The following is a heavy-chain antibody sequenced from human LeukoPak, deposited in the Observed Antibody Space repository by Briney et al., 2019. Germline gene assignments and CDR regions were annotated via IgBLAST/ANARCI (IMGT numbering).Heavy chain of an antibody. CDR1: GDSISSGSYY. D-gene: IGHD6-19*01. CDR3: ASLPRGDSSGY. V-gene: IGHV4-61*02. CDR2: LYTSGSI. Sequence: SETLSLTCTVSGDSISSGSYYWSWIRQPAGKGLEWIGRLYTSGSINYNPSLKSRVTISIDTSKNQFSLKLSSVTAADTAVYYCASLPRGDSSGYWGQGTLVTVSS. J-gene: IGHJ4*02.